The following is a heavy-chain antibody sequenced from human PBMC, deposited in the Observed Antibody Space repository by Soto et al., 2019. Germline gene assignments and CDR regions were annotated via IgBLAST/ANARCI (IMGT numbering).Heavy chain of an antibody. CDR2: LSYDGTSK. V-gene: IGHV3-30-3*01. CDR1: GFTFTSCG. Sequence: QVQLVESGGGVIQPGRSLGLSCAASGFTFTSCGVHWVRQVPGKGLEWVACLSYDGTSKYYADSVKGRFTISRDNSKNTLSLQMDSLRNEDTAVYYCAREDSSGSIDCWGQGTLVTVSS. J-gene: IGHJ4*02. D-gene: IGHD3-22*01. CDR3: AREDSSGSIDC.